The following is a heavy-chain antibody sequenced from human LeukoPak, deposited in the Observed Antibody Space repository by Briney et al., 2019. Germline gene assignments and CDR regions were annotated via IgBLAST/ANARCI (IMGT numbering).Heavy chain of an antibody. V-gene: IGHV3-9*01. CDR3: AKDLGITEYYGMDV. CDR1: GFTFDDYA. Sequence: GGSLRLSCAASGFTFDDYAMHWVRQAPGKGLEWVSGISWNSGSIGYADSVKGRFTISRDNAKSSLYLQMNSLRAEDTALYYCAKDLGITEYYGMDVWGQGTTVTVSS. D-gene: IGHD7-27*01. J-gene: IGHJ6*02. CDR2: ISWNSGSI.